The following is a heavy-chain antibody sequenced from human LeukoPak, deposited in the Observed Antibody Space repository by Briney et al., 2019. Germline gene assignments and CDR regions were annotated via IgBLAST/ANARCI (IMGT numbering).Heavy chain of an antibody. V-gene: IGHV4-31*03. CDR1: GGSISSSSYY. CDR3: ARGVRDSVPPDAFDI. J-gene: IGHJ3*02. D-gene: IGHD2-21*02. CDR2: IYYSGST. Sequence: SETLSLTCSVSGGSISSSSYYWSWIRQHPGKGLEWIGFIYYSGSTYYNPSLKSRVTISVDTSKNQFSLKLSSVTAADTAVYYCARGVRDSVPPDAFDIWGQGTMVTVSS.